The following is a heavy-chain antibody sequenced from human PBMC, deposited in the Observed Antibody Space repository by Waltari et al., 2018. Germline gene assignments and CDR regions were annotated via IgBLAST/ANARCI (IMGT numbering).Heavy chain of an antibody. CDR2: ISTTGTA. V-gene: IGHV4-61*02. Sequence: QVQLQESGPGLVRPSQTLSLTCTVSGGSISSVDYFWSWIRPPSGKGLEWFGRISTTGTANYNPSFNSRVTISVDTSKNQFSLNLRSVTAADTAVYYCARDLGLDYGSGNFYRNWFDPWGQGTLVTVSS. D-gene: IGHD3-10*01. J-gene: IGHJ5*02. CDR3: ARDLGLDYGSGNFYRNWFDP. CDR1: GGSISSVDYF.